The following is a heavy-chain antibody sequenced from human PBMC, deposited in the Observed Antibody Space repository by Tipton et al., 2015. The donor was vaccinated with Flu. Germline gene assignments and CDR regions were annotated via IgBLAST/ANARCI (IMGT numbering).Heavy chain of an antibody. V-gene: IGHV4-59*11. CDR2: IYYSGSN. J-gene: IGHJ3*02. CDR3: AREWGDAFDI. CDR1: GGSISSHY. D-gene: IGHD3-16*01. Sequence: TLSLTCTASGGSISSHYWSWIRQPPGKGLEWIGYIYYSGSNGYNPSLKSRVTISVDTSKNQFSLKLSSVTAADTAVYYCAREWGDAFDIWGQGTMVTVSS.